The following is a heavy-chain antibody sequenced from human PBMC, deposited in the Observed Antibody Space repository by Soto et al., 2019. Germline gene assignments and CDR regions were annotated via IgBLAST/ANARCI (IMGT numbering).Heavy chain of an antibody. CDR3: ARDSTWIQLWLSWFDP. CDR1: GYTFTGYY. V-gene: IGHV1-2*02. J-gene: IGHJ5*02. CDR2: INPNSGGT. D-gene: IGHD5-18*01. Sequence: ASVKVSCKASGYTFTGYYMHWVRQAPGQGLEWMGWINPNSGGTNYAQKFQGRVTMTRDTSISTAYMELSRLRSDGTAVYYCARDSTWIQLWLSWFDPWGQGTLVTVSS.